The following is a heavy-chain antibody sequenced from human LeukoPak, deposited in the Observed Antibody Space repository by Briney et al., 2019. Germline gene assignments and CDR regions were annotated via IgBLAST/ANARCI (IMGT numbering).Heavy chain of an antibody. CDR1: GYTFTGYY. J-gene: IGHJ4*02. Sequence: ASVKVSCKASGYTFTGYYMHWVRQAPGQGLEWMGWINPNSGGANYAQKFQGRVTMTRDTSISTGYMELSSLRSDDTAVYYCARSADYSNQHNEYWGQGTLVTVSS. V-gene: IGHV1-2*02. CDR3: ARSADYSNQHNEY. CDR2: INPNSGGA. D-gene: IGHD4-11*01.